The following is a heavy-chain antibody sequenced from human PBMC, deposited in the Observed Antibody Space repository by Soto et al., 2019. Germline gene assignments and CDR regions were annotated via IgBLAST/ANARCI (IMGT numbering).Heavy chain of an antibody. D-gene: IGHD3-3*01. V-gene: IGHV2-5*02. Sequence: QITLNESGPTVVKPTETLTLTCTFSGFSLTTSGVGVGWVRQSPGKAPEWLAFIYWDDDKRYSTSLKSRLTITKDTSKNQVVLTMANVDPAATATYYCAHRVLRAVFGLVTTTAIYFDFWGQGTPVVVSS. CDR3: AHRVLRAVFGLVTTTAIYFDF. J-gene: IGHJ4*02. CDR1: GFSLTTSGVG. CDR2: IYWDDDK.